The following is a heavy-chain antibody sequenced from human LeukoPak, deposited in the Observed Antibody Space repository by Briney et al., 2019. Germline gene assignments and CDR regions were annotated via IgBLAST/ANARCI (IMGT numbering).Heavy chain of an antibody. Sequence: PSETLSLTCAVSGYSISSDYYWGWIRQPPGKGLEWIGSIYHSGSTYYNPSLKSRVTISVDTSKNQFSLKLSSVTAADTAVYYCARHTLRNYDFWSGYYGYFDYWGQGTLVTVS. CDR3: ARHTLRNYDFWSGYYGYFDY. CDR1: GYSISSDYY. J-gene: IGHJ4*02. D-gene: IGHD3-3*01. CDR2: IYHSGST. V-gene: IGHV4-38-2*01.